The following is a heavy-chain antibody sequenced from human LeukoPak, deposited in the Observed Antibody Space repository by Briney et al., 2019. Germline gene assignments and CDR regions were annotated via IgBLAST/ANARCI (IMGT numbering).Heavy chain of an antibody. CDR3: AGLDCSSTSCFNYYYYYMDV. V-gene: IGHV4-31*03. CDR2: IYYSGST. J-gene: IGHJ6*03. Sequence: PSETLSLTCTVSGGSISSGGYYWSWIRQPPGKGLEWIGYIYYSGSTYYNPSLKSRVTISVDTSKNQFSLKLSSVTAADTAVYYCAGLDCSSTSCFNYYYYYMDVWGKGTTVTVSS. D-gene: IGHD2-2*01. CDR1: GGSISSGGYY.